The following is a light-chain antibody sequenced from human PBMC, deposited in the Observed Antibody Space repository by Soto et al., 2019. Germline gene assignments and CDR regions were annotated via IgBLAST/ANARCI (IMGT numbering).Light chain of an antibody. CDR3: QHYNSYSEA. V-gene: IGKV1-5*03. J-gene: IGKJ1*01. CDR1: QSISSW. CDR2: KAS. Sequence: DIQMTQTPSSLSASVGDRVTHTCRASQSISSWLAWYQQKPGKAPKLLIYKASTLKSGVPSRFSGSGSGTEFTLTISSLQPDDFATYYCQHYNSYSEAFGQGTKVDI.